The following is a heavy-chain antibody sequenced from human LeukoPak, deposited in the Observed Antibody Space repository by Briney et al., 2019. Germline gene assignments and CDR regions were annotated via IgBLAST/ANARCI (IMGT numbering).Heavy chain of an antibody. V-gene: IGHV3-30*18. CDR3: AKDPSGGYSGYV. CDR1: GFTFSSYG. J-gene: IGHJ4*02. Sequence: PGGSLRLSCAASGFTFSSYGMHWVRRAPGKGLEWVAVISYDGSNKYYADSVKGRFTISRDNSKNTLYLQMNSLRAEDTAVYYCAKDPSGGYSGYVWGQGTLVTVSS. D-gene: IGHD5-12*01. CDR2: ISYDGSNK.